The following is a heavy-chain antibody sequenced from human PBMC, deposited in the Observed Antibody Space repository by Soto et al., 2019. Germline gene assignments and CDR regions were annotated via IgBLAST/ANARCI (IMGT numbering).Heavy chain of an antibody. V-gene: IGHV4-34*01. D-gene: IGHD2-15*01. CDR3: ARGHRGYCSGGSCYRAPDY. Sequence: SETLSLTCAVYGGSFSGYYWSWIRQPPWKGLEWIGEINHSGSTNYNPSLKSRVTISVDTSKNQFSLKLSSVTAADTAVYYCARGHRGYCSGGSCYRAPDYWGQGTLVTVSS. CDR2: INHSGST. CDR1: GGSFSGYY. J-gene: IGHJ4*02.